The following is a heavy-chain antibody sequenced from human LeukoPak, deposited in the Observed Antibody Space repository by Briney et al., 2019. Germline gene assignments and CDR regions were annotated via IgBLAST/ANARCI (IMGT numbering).Heavy chain of an antibody. D-gene: IGHD3-10*01. CDR2: IIPIFGTA. J-gene: IGHJ4*02. CDR1: GGTFSSYA. V-gene: IGHV1-69*01. Sequence: ASVKVSCKASGGTFSSYAISWVRQAPGQGLEWMGGIIPIFGTANYAQKFQGRVTITADESTSTAYMELSSLRSEDTAVYYCARDYYGSGSYYKPLDYWGQGTLVTVSS. CDR3: ARDYYGSGSYYKPLDY.